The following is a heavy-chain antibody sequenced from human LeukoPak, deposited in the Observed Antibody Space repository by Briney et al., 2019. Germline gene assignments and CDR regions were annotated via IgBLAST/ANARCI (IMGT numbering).Heavy chain of an antibody. D-gene: IGHD2-8*02. CDR2: INPNSGGT. CDR1: GYTFTGYY. J-gene: IGHJ4*02. Sequence: ASVKVSCKASGYTFTGYYMHWVRQAPGQGLEWMGWINPNSGGTNYAQKFQDRVTMTRDTSISTDYMELSRLRSDDTAIYYCATYRQVLLPFESWGQGTLVTVSS. V-gene: IGHV1-2*02. CDR3: ATYRQVLLPFES.